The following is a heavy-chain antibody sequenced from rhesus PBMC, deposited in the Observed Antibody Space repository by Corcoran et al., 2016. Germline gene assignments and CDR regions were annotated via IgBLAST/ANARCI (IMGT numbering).Heavy chain of an antibody. CDR3: ARGLGAVGYFEF. CDR1: GGSINRGYD. CDR2: IYGSSGST. V-gene: IGHV4-76*01. Sequence: QVQLQESGPGVVKPSETLSLTCAVSGGSINRGYDWSWIRPLPGKGLEWIGYIYGSSGSTSYNPSLKNRVTISKDASKNQFSLKLSSVTAADTAVYCCARGLGAVGYFEFWGQGALVTVSS. J-gene: IGHJ1*01. D-gene: IGHD6-37*01.